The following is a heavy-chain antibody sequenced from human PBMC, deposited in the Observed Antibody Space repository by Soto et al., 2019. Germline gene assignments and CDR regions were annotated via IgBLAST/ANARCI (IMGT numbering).Heavy chain of an antibody. J-gene: IGHJ5*02. CDR1: GASVSHGY. CDR2: MYFGGSF. V-gene: IGHV4-59*02. D-gene: IGHD3-22*01. Sequence: QMQLQASGPGLVKPSETLSLTCNVSGASVSHGYWSWIRQPPGSVLEWIGFMYFGGSFNYNPSLTSRATISVETSKNQFSMKLTSVTASDTAVYYCARSYYDSTGFAVDPWGQGTLVTVSS. CDR3: ARSYYDSTGFAVDP.